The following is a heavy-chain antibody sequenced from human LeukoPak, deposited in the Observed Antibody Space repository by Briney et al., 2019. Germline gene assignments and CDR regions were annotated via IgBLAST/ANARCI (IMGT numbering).Heavy chain of an antibody. CDR3: AKGGLYYYDSSGYRFDY. D-gene: IGHD3-22*01. V-gene: IGHV3-23*01. J-gene: IGHJ4*02. Sequence: LPGGSLRLSCAASGFTFSSYGMHWVRQAPGKGLEWVSAISGSGGSTYYADSVKGRFTISRDNSKNTLYLQMNSLRAEDTAVYYCAKGGLYYYDSSGYRFDYWGQGTLVTVSS. CDR2: ISGSGGST. CDR1: GFTFSSYG.